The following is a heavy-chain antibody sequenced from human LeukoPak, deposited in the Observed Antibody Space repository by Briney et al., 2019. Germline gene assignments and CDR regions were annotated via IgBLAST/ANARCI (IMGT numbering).Heavy chain of an antibody. CDR2: IYTIGWT. V-gene: IGHV4-61*02. J-gene: IGHJ5*02. Sequence: PSETLSLTCTISGGSLNSDLYCWAWIRQPAGERLECIVRIYTIGWTDYNPSLKSRVTISVHTSKNQYSLKLSFVSAADTAFYYCARRRCWNSFDPWGQGTLVTLSS. CDR3: ARRRCWNSFDP. D-gene: IGHD1-7*01. CDR1: GGSLNSDLYC.